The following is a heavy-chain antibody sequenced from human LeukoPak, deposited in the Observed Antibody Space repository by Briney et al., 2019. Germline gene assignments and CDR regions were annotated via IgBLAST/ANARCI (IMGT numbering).Heavy chain of an antibody. J-gene: IGHJ4*02. Sequence: GGSLRLSCAASGFTFSSYEMNWVRQAPGKGLEWVSSISSSSSYIYYADSVKGRFTISRDNAKNSLYLQMNSLRAEDTAVYYCAREAGTYYYDSSGYSDFDYWGQGTLVTVSS. D-gene: IGHD3-22*01. CDR1: GFTFSSYE. CDR2: ISSSSSYI. CDR3: AREAGTYYYDSSGYSDFDY. V-gene: IGHV3-21*01.